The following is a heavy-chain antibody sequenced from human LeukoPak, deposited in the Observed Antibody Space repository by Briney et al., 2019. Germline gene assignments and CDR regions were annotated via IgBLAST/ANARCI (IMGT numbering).Heavy chain of an antibody. J-gene: IGHJ4*02. V-gene: IGHV1-69-2*01. CDR3: ATDQNRRGGEGY. CDR1: GYTFTDYY. CDR2: VDPEDGET. D-gene: IGHD2-15*01. Sequence: ATGKISCKVSGYTFTDYYMHWVQQAPGKGREWMGLVDPEDGETIYAEKFQGRVTITADTSTDTAYMELSSLRSEDTAVYYCATDQNRRGGEGYWGQGPLVTVSS.